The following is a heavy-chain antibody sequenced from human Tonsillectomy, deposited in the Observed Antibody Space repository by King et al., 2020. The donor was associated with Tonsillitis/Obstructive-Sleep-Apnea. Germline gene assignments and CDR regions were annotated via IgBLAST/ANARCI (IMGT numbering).Heavy chain of an antibody. D-gene: IGHD3-22*01. CDR3: ARDSMSHYYDSSAYYTFDY. V-gene: IGHV1-18*01. Sequence: VQLAESGAEVKKPGASVKVSCKASGYTFTSYGISWVRQAPGQGLEWMGWISPYNGDTNYAQKLQGRVTMTTGTSTSTAYMEVRSLRSDDTAVYYCARDSMSHYYDSSAYYTFDYWGQGTLVTVSS. CDR2: ISPYNGDT. J-gene: IGHJ4*02. CDR1: GYTFTSYG.